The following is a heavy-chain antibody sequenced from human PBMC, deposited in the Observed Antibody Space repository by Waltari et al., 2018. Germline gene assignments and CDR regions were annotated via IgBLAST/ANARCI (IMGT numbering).Heavy chain of an antibody. V-gene: IGHV4-59*01. CDR3: ARAVAGPFYYYYYYMDV. CDR2: IYYSGST. CDR1: GGSISSYY. Sequence: QVQLQESGPGLVKPSETLSLTCTVSGGSISSYYWSWIRQPPGKGLEWIGYIYYSGSTNYNPSLKSRVTISVDTSKNQFSLKLSSVTAADTAVYYCARAVAGPFYYYYYYMDVWGKGTTVTISS. D-gene: IGHD6-19*01. J-gene: IGHJ6*03.